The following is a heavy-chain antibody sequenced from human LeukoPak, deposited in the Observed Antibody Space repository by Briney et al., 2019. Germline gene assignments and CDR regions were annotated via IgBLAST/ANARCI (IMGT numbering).Heavy chain of an antibody. D-gene: IGHD1-26*01. J-gene: IGHJ4*02. V-gene: IGHV3-15*01. CDR1: GFTFSNAW. Sequence: PGGSLRLSCAASGFTFSNAWMSWVRQAPKKGLEWVGRIKSKTDGGTTDYAAPVKGRFTISRDDSENTLYLQMNSLKTEDTAVYYCTTPPEGSGSYHGGVDYWGQGTLVTVSS. CDR2: IKSKTDGGTT. CDR3: TTPPEGSGSYHGGVDY.